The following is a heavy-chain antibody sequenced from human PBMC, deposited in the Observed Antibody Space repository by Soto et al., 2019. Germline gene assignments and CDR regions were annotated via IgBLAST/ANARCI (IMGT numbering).Heavy chain of an antibody. D-gene: IGHD2-2*01. CDR2: IIPIFGTA. J-gene: IGHJ6*02. CDR3: AREALVPAATDYYYGMDV. V-gene: IGHV1-69*13. CDR1: GGTFSSYA. Sequence: GASVKVSCKASGGTFSSYAISWVRQAPGQGLEWMGGIIPIFGTANYAQKFQGRVTITADESTSTAYMELSSLRSEDTAVYYCAREALVPAATDYYYGMDVWGQGTTVPVS.